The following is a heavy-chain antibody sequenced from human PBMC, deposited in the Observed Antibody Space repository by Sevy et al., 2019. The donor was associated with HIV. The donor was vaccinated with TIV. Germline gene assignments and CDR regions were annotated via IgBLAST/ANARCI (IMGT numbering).Heavy chain of an antibody. J-gene: IGHJ4*02. CDR3: SRGYGSLDD. CDR2: INPSGGST. D-gene: IGHD2-15*01. Sequence: ASVKVSCRASGYTFTSYHMHWVRQAPGQGLEWMGIINPSGGSTNYAQKFQGRVTMTRDKSTGTVDMERGSLKVVDTSVYFWSRGYGSLDDWGPGTPVTVSS. CDR1: GYTFTSYH. V-gene: IGHV1-46*01.